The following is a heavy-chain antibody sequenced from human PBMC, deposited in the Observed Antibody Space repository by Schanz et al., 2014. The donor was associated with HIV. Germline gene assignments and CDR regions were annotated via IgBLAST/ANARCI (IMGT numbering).Heavy chain of an antibody. D-gene: IGHD6-19*01. Sequence: QVQLVQSGAEVKKXXXXXXXSCXASGYTFSDHYMHWVRQAPGQGLEWMGWITPNSGSTIYAQKFQGRVTMTRDTSINTAYMEMSGLRSDDTAVYYCASSAVAHXXXMDVWGQGTTVTVS. CDR2: ITPNSGST. J-gene: IGHJ6*02. CDR3: ASSAVAHXXXMDV. CDR1: GYTFSDHY. V-gene: IGHV1-2*02.